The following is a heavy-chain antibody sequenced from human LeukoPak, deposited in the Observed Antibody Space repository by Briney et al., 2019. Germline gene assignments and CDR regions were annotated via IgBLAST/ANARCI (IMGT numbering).Heavy chain of an antibody. D-gene: IGHD6-13*01. J-gene: IGHJ6*02. CDR1: GFTFSSDG. CDR2: ISYDGSNK. V-gene: IGHV3-30*18. CDR3: AKDIREAAAGPYYSYGMDV. Sequence: GGSLRLSCAASGFTFSSDGMHWVRQAPGKGLEWVAVISYDGSNKYYADSVKGRFTISRDNSKNTLYLQMNSLRAEDTAVYYCAKDIREAAAGPYYSYGMDVWGQGTTVTVSS.